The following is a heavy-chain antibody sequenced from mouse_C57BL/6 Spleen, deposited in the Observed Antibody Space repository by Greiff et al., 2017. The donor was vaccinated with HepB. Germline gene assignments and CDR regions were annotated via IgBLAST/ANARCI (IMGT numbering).Heavy chain of an antibody. V-gene: IGHV1-52*01. Sequence: QVQLQQPGAELVRPGSSVKLSCKASGYTFTSYWMHWVKQRPIQGLEWIGNIDPSDSETNYNQKFKDKATLTADKSSSTAYMQLRSLTSEDSAVYFCARKTGSGSLGYWGQGTTLTVSS. CDR1: GYTFTSYW. CDR2: IDPSDSET. D-gene: IGHD3-2*02. J-gene: IGHJ2*01. CDR3: ARKTGSGSLGY.